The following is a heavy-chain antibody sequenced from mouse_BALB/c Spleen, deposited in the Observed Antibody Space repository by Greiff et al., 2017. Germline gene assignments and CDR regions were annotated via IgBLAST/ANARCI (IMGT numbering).Heavy chain of an antibody. CDR1: GFNIKDTY. J-gene: IGHJ4*01. CDR3: ARSSSGTGAMDY. V-gene: IGHV14-3*02. D-gene: IGHD3-1*01. Sequence: EAQLQQSGAELVKPGASVKLSCTASGFNIKDTYMHWVKQRPEQGLEWIGRIDPANCNTKYDPKFQGKATITADTSSNTAYLQLSSLTSEDTAVYYCARSSSGTGAMDYWGQGTSVTVSS. CDR2: IDPANCNT.